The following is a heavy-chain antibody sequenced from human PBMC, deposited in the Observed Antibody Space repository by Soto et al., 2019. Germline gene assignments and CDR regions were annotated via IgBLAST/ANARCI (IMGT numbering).Heavy chain of an antibody. CDR3: AKLLWYVNNWYGSAY. Sequence: GGSLRLSCAASGFTFSSYALTWGLQAPWKGLEWLSVINTADTTSYADSVRGRFTISRDNSKNTLYLQMSSLRAEDTAVYYCAKLLWYVNNWYGSAYWGQGTLVTVSS. D-gene: IGHD1-1*01. J-gene: IGHJ4*02. CDR2: INTADTT. V-gene: IGHV3-23*01. CDR1: GFTFSSYA.